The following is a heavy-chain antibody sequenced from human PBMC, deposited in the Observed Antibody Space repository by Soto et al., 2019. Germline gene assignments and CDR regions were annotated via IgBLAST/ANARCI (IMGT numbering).Heavy chain of an antibody. CDR2: ISSSSSYI. CDR1: GFTFSSYS. D-gene: IGHD5-18*01. Sequence: PGGSLKLSCAASGFTFSSYSMNWVRQAPGKGLEWVSSISSSSSYIYYADSVKGRFTISRDSAKNSLYLQMNSLRAEDTAVYYCARDQPGYSYGYGLGYWGQGTLVTVSS. CDR3: ARDQPGYSYGYGLGY. J-gene: IGHJ4*02. V-gene: IGHV3-21*01.